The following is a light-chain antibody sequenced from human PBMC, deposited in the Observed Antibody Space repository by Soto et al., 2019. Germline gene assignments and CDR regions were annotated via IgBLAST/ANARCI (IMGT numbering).Light chain of an antibody. V-gene: IGKV3-20*01. CDR1: QSVSSSY. CDR2: GAS. Sequence: EILLTQSPGTLSLSPGERATLSCRASQSVSSSYLAWYQQKPGQAPRLLIYGASSRATGIPDRFSGSGSGTDFTLTISRLEPEDFAGYYCQQYGSSPWTFGQGTNIEIK. CDR3: QQYGSSPWT. J-gene: IGKJ1*01.